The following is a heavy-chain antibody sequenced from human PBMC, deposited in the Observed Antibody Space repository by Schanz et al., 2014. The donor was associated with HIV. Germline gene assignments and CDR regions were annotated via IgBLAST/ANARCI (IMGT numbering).Heavy chain of an antibody. CDR1: GGTFSSYA. CDR2: IIPIFGTA. D-gene: IGHD2-15*01. V-gene: IGHV1-69*05. CDR3: ARGRSGYCSGGSCPYGRYYFDY. Sequence: QVQLVQSGAEVKKPGSSVKVSCKASGGTFSSYAISWVRQAPGQGLEWMGGIIPIFGTANYAQKFQGRVTMTRDTSISTAYMELSRLRSDDTAVYYCARGRSGYCSGGSCPYGRYYFDYWGQGTLVTVSS. J-gene: IGHJ4*02.